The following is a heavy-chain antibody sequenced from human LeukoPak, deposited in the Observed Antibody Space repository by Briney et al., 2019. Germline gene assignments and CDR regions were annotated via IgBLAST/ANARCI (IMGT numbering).Heavy chain of an antibody. V-gene: IGHV1-69*05. D-gene: IGHD6-13*01. CDR1: GGTFSSYA. Sequence: ASVKVSCKASGGTFSSYAISWVRQAPGQGLEWMGGIIPIFGTANYAQKFQGRVTITTDESTSTAYMELSRLRSDDTAVYYCARGSGAGLAAAGIWFDPWGQGALVTVSS. J-gene: IGHJ5*02. CDR2: IIPIFGTA. CDR3: ARGSGAGLAAAGIWFDP.